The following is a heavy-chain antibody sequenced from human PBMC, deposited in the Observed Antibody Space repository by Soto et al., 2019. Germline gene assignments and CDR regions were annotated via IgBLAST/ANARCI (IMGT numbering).Heavy chain of an antibody. D-gene: IGHD7-27*01. CDR1: GFPFSSYD. CDR3: AKDSHPTANSYIDY. Sequence: PGGSLRLSCAASGFPFSSYDMHWVRQASGKGLEWVSAIATAGDTYYAGSVKGRFTISRENAKNSLYLQMNSLRAGDTAVYYCAKDSHPTANSYIDYWGQGTRVTVAS. CDR2: IATAGDT. V-gene: IGHV3-13*01. J-gene: IGHJ4*02.